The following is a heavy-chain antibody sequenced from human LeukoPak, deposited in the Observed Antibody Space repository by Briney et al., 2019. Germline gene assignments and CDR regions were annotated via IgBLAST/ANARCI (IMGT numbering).Heavy chain of an antibody. CDR2: IKQDGSEK. CDR3: ARVREAAMDV. V-gene: IGHV3-7*01. CDR1: GFNISDYW. J-gene: IGHJ6*02. D-gene: IGHD2-15*01. Sequence: GGSLRLSCAASGFNISDYWITWVRQAPGKGLEWVANIKQDGSEKYYVDSVKGRFTISRDNAKNSLYLQMNSLRVEDTAVYYCARVREAAMDVWGQGTTVTVSS.